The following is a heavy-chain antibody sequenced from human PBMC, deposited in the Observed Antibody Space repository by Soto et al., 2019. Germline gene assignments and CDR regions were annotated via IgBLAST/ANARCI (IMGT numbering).Heavy chain of an antibody. V-gene: IGHV4-59*01. CDR1: GGSISSYY. D-gene: IGHD2-2*01. CDR3: ARDQVPAALFGWFDP. Sequence: PSETLSLTCTVSGGSISSYYWSWIRQPPGKGLEWIGYIYYSGSTNYNPSLKSRVTISVDTSKNQFSLKLSSVTAADTAVYYCARDQVPAALFGWFDPWGQGTLVPVS. J-gene: IGHJ5*02. CDR2: IYYSGST.